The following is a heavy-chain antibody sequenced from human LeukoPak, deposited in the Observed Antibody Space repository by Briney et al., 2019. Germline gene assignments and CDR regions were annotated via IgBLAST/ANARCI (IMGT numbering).Heavy chain of an antibody. J-gene: IGHJ4*02. Sequence: GGSLRLSCAASGFSFSSYSMNWVRQAPGKGLEWVSYITSSSSTMYYADAVKGRFAISRDDAKNSLYLQMNSLRAEDTAVYYCARKSGSSGYPFDYWGQGTLVTVSS. CDR3: ARKSGSSGYPFDY. CDR2: ITSSSSTM. V-gene: IGHV3-48*01. CDR1: GFSFSSYS. D-gene: IGHD3-22*01.